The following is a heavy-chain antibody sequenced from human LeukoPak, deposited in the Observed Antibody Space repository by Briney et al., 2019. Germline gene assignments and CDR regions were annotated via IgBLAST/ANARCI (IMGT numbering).Heavy chain of an antibody. CDR2: MNPNSGNT. CDR1: GYTFTGYY. J-gene: IGHJ4*02. V-gene: IGHV1-8*03. CDR3: ARGTLLWFGESTYFDY. Sequence: ASGKVSCKASGYTFTGYYMHWVRQAPGQGLEWMGWMNPNSGNTGYAQKFQGRVTITRNTSISTAYMELSSLRSEDTAVYYCARGTLLWFGESTYFDYWGQGTLVTVSS. D-gene: IGHD3-10*01.